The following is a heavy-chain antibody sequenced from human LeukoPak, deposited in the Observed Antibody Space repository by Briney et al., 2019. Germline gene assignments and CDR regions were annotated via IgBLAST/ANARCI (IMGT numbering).Heavy chain of an antibody. CDR1: GFAFSGSA. CDR2: IKSKANNYAT. V-gene: IGHV3-73*01. D-gene: IGHD5-18*01. CDR3: ARVDTAMGCS. Sequence: GALKLSCAASGFAFSGSAIHWVRQASGERPEWVGRIKSKANNYATAYAASVKGRFTISRDDSKNTAYLEMNSLKTEDSAVYYCARVDTAMGCSWGQGTLVTVSS. J-gene: IGHJ4*02.